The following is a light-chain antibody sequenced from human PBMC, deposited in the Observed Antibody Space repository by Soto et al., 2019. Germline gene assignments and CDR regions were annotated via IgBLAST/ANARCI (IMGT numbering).Light chain of an antibody. CDR1: QSISSY. Sequence: DIQMTQSPSSLSASVGDRVTITCRASQSISSYLNCYQQKPGKAPKLLIYAASSLQSGVPSRFSGSGSGTDFTLTISSLQPEDVATYYCQQSYSTPPVTFGGGTKVEIK. J-gene: IGKJ4*01. CDR3: QQSYSTPPVT. V-gene: IGKV1-39*01. CDR2: AAS.